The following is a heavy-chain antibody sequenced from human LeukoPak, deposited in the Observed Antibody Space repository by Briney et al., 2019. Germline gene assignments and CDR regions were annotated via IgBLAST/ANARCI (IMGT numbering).Heavy chain of an antibody. Sequence: AGGSLRLSCAASGFTFSSYAMSWVRQAPGKGLEWVSAISGSGGSTYYADSVKGRFTISRDNSKNTLYLQMNSLRAEDTAVYYCALPSGSHGWFDPWGQGTLVTVSS. J-gene: IGHJ5*02. D-gene: IGHD3-10*01. V-gene: IGHV3-23*01. CDR2: ISGSGGST. CDR3: ALPSGSHGWFDP. CDR1: GFTFSSYA.